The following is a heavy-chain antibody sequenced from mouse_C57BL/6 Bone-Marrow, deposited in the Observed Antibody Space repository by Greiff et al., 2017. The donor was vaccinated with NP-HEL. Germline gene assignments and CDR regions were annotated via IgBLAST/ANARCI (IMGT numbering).Heavy chain of an antibody. J-gene: IGHJ2*01. D-gene: IGHD1-1*01. Sequence: EVNLVESGGGLVKPGGSLKLSCAASGFTFSSYAMSWVRQTPEKRLEWVATISDGGSYTYYPDNVKGRFTISRDNAKNNLYLQMSHLKSEDTAMYYCARETGRSRITTVVAPFDYWGQGTTLTVSS. V-gene: IGHV5-4*01. CDR2: ISDGGSYT. CDR1: GFTFSSYA. CDR3: ARETGRSRITTVVAPFDY.